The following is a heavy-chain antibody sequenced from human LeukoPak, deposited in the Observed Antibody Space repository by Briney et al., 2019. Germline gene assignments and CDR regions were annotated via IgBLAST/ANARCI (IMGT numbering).Heavy chain of an antibody. D-gene: IGHD3-22*01. CDR3: AGVRRYYYDSSGTIRGWFDP. V-gene: IGHV4-61*01. J-gene: IGHJ5*02. CDR1: GYSISSSYY. Sequence: SSETLSLTCTVSGYSISSSYYWSWIRQPPGKGLEWIGYIYYSGSTNYNPSLKSRVTISVDTSKNQFSLKLSSVTAADTAVYYCAGVRRYYYDSSGTIRGWFDPWGQGTLVTVSS. CDR2: IYYSGST.